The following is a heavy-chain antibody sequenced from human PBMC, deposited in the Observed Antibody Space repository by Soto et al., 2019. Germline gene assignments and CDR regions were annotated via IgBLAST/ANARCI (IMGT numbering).Heavy chain of an antibody. CDR2: IKQDGSEK. CDR3: ARLVLRYFDWLTGYMDV. CDR1: GFTFSSYW. V-gene: IGHV3-7*01. D-gene: IGHD3-9*01. J-gene: IGHJ6*03. Sequence: EVQLVESGGGLVQPGGSLRLSCAASGFTFSSYWMSWVRQAPGKGLEWVANIKQDGSEKYYVDSVKGRFTISRDNAKNSLYLQMNSLRAEDTAVYYCARLVLRYFDWLTGYMDVWGKGTTVTVSS.